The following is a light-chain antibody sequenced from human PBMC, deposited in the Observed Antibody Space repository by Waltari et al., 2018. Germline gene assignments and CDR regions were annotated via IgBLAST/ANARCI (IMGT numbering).Light chain of an antibody. Sequence: SYVLTQPPSVSVAPGQTARITCEGTDIGYKSVHWYHQRPGQAPVLVLPADGGRPSGSPERIAGSNAVNMANLSSSRVEAGDEADYYCQVWDSRSDHVVFGGGTKLTVL. CDR1: DIGYKS. CDR3: QVWDSRSDHVV. V-gene: IGLV3-21*02. CDR2: ADG. J-gene: IGLJ2*01.